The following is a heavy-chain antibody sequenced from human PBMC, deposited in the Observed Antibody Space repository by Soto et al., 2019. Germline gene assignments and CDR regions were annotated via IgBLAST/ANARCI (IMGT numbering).Heavy chain of an antibody. CDR2: ISGSGGST. V-gene: IGHV3-23*01. D-gene: IGHD4-17*01. Sequence: GGSLRLSCAASGFTFSSYAMSWVRQAPGKGLEWVSAISGSGGSTYYADSVKGRFTISRDNSKNTLYLQMNSLRAEDTAVYYCAKDFYGDLPRPVAFDIWGQGTMVTVSS. CDR1: GFTFSSYA. J-gene: IGHJ3*02. CDR3: AKDFYGDLPRPVAFDI.